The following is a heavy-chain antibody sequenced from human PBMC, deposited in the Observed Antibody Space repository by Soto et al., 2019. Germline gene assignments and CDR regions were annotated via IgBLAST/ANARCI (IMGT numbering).Heavy chain of an antibody. J-gene: IGHJ6*03. D-gene: IGHD3-9*01. CDR1: GFTFYSFS. V-gene: IGHV3-21*01. CDR2: IDTTSNYI. Sequence: EVQLVESGGGLVKPGESLRLSCAASGFTFYSFSMNWVRQAAGRGPEWVSSIDTTSNYIYYADSVRGRFTISRDNAKDSLYLQMYSLRAEDTAVYYCVRDIGQYFRSGYMDVWGRGITVTVSS. CDR3: VRDIGQYFRSGYMDV.